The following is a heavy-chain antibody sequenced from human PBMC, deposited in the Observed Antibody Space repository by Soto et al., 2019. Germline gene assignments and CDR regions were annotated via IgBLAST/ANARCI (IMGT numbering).Heavy chain of an antibody. V-gene: IGHV1-69*05. CDR2: IIPIFGTA. CDR3: ARGMRQQLVDFFDY. CDR1: GGTFSSYA. D-gene: IGHD6-13*01. Sequence: SVKVSCKXSGGTFSSYAISWVRQAPGQGLEWMGGIIPIFGTANYAQKFQGRVTITTDESTSTAYMELSSLRSEDTAVYYCARGMRQQLVDFFDYWGQGTLVTVSS. J-gene: IGHJ4*02.